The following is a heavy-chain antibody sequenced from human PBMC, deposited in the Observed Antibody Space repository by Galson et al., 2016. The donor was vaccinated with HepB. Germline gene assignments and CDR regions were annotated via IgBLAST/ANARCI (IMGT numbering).Heavy chain of an antibody. CDR1: GGSISGNTFY. J-gene: IGHJ5*02. D-gene: IGHD2-15*01. V-gene: IGHV4-39*01. Sequence: ETLSLTCTVSGGSISGNTFYWGWIRQPPGKDLEWIGTVYFTGTTYYNPSLKSRVTISVDTSKNQFSLKLTSVTAADTAVYYCAKHQGGGPAGWFDPWGQGTLVTVSS. CDR2: VYFTGTT. CDR3: AKHQGGGPAGWFDP.